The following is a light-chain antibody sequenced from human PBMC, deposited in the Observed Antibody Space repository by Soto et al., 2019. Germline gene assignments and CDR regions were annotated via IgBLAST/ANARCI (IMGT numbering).Light chain of an antibody. V-gene: IGKV1-27*01. J-gene: IGKJ3*01. Sequence: DIQMTQSPTSLSASVGDRVTITCRASQGIRNYVAWYQQIPGKAPKLLIYAASTLQSGVPSRFSGSGSGTDFTLTINGLQHEDFATYSCQKYSSVPVFGPGTKVEIK. CDR3: QKYSSVPV. CDR2: AAS. CDR1: QGIRNY.